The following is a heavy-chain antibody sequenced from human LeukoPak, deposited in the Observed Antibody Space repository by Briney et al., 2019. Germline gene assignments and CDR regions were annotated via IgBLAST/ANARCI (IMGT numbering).Heavy chain of an antibody. CDR3: ASIVGAIRGGDY. V-gene: IGHV3-48*03. CDR1: GFTFSSYE. J-gene: IGHJ4*02. D-gene: IGHD1-26*01. Sequence: PGGSLRLSCAASGFTFSSYEMNWVRQAPGKGLEWVSYISSSGSTIYYADSVKGRFTISRDNAKNSLYLQMSSLRAEDTAVYYCASIVGAIRGGDYWGQGTLVTVSS. CDR2: ISSSGSTI.